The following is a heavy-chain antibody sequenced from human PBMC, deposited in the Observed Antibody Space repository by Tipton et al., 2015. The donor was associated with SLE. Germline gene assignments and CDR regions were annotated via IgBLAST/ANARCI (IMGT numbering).Heavy chain of an antibody. J-gene: IGHJ4*02. Sequence: TLSLTCSVSGDSISHQYWNWIRQSPGKGLEWIGYIYYTKKTDYNPSLKSRVTMSVDTSKNEISLKLTSVTAADTAVYYCAVFYSTNDFDCWGQGTQITVSS. V-gene: IGHV4-59*11. CDR1: GDSISHQY. CDR3: AVFYSTNDFDC. D-gene: IGHD2-21*01. CDR2: IYYTKKT.